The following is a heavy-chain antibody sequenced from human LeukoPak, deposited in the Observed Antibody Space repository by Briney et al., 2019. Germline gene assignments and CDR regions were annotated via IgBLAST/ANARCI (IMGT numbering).Heavy chain of an antibody. CDR2: IYYSGST. Sequence: SETLSLTCTVSGGSISSYYWSWIRQPPGKGLEWIGYIYYSGSTNYNPSLTSRVTISVDTSKNQFSLTLSSVTAADTAVYYCARGWKRIKSYYYDSSGHPTYAFDIWGQGTMVTVSS. J-gene: IGHJ3*02. D-gene: IGHD3-22*01. V-gene: IGHV4-59*01. CDR1: GGSISSYY. CDR3: ARGWKRIKSYYYDSSGHPTYAFDI.